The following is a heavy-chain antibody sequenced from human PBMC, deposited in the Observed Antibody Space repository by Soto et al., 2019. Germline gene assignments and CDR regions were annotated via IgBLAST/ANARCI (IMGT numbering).Heavy chain of an antibody. CDR2: IYYSGST. J-gene: IGHJ4*02. Sequence: SETLSLTCTVSGGSISSYYWSWIRQPPGKGLEWIGYIYYSGSTNYNPSLKSRVTISVDTSKNQFSLKLSSVTAADTAVYYCARDLLRGVLLWGQGTLVTVSS. D-gene: IGHD3-10*01. V-gene: IGHV4-59*01. CDR3: ARDLLRGVLL. CDR1: GGSISSYY.